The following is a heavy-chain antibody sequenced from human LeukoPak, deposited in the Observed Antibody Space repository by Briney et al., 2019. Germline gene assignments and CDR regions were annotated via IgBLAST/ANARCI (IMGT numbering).Heavy chain of an antibody. CDR2: ISGSGGST. Sequence: GRSLRLSCAASGFTFSSYAMHWVRQAPGKGLEWVSSISGSGGSTQYADSVQGRFAISRDNSKNTLYLQMNSLRVEDTAVYFCARDPNGDYIGTFDMWGRGTMVGVSS. CDR3: ARDPNGDYIGTFDM. D-gene: IGHD4-17*01. V-gene: IGHV3-23*01. CDR1: GFTFSSYA. J-gene: IGHJ3*02.